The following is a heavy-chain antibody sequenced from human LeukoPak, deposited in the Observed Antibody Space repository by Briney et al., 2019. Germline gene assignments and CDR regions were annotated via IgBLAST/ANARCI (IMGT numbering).Heavy chain of an antibody. Sequence: SETLSLTCAVYGGSFSGYYWSWIRQPPGKGLEWIGEINHSGSTNYNPSLKSRVTISVDTSKNQFSLKLSSVTAADTAVYYCARGRGDYVWGSYRFRFDPWGQGTLVTVSS. CDR3: ARGRGDYVWGSYRFRFDP. V-gene: IGHV4-34*01. J-gene: IGHJ5*02. CDR2: INHSGST. D-gene: IGHD3-16*02. CDR1: GGSFSGYY.